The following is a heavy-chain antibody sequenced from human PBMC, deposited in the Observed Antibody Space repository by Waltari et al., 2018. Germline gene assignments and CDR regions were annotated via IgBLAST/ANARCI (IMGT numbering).Heavy chain of an antibody. Sequence: QVQLQESGPGLVKPSETLSLTCAVSGYSISSGYYWGWIRQPPGKGLEWIGSIFHSRSTSSTPSLKSRVTISVDTSKNQFSLKLSSVTAADTAVYYCARPYSSGGFDYWGQGTLVTVSS. CDR2: IFHSRST. CDR1: GYSISSGYY. D-gene: IGHD6-19*01. V-gene: IGHV4-38-2*01. CDR3: ARPYSSGGFDY. J-gene: IGHJ4*02.